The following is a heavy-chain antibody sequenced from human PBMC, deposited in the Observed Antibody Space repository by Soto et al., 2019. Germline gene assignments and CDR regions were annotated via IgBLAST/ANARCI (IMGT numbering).Heavy chain of an antibody. V-gene: IGHV2-5*02. CDR1: GFSLSTVGVG. D-gene: IGHD6-25*01. CDR3: AHHLVSGTFDY. CDR2: IYWDDDK. J-gene: IGHJ4*02. Sequence: QITLNESGPTLVKPTQTLTLTCTFSGFSLSTVGVGVNWIRQPPGKALEWLALIYWDDDKRYSPSLKSRLTITQDTSKNQVVLKMTNMDPVDTATYYCAHHLVSGTFDYWGQGMLVTVSS.